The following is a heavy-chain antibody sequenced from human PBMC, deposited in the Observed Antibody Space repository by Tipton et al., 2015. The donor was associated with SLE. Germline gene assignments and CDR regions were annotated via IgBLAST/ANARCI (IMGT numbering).Heavy chain of an antibody. CDR3: ARIPAVAGTGVAY. V-gene: IGHV4-39*01. CDR1: GGSISSSTYY. CDR2: IYYTGSI. J-gene: IGHJ4*02. Sequence: TLSLTCTVSGGSISSSTYYWGWIRQPPGKGLEWIGTIYYTGSIYYNTSLKSRVTISVDTSKNQFSLKLSSVTAADTSVYYCARIPAVAGTGVAYWGQGTLVTVSS. D-gene: IGHD6-19*01.